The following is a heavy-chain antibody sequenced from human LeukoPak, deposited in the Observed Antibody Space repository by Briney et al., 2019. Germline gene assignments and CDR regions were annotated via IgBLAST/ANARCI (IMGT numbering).Heavy chain of an antibody. Sequence: GASVKVSCKASGGTFSSYAISWVRQAPGQGLEWMGGIIPIFGTANYAQKFQGRVTITADESTSTAYMELSSLRVEDTAIYYCARDQWYYYDSGVNSEWAEYLQYWGPGTMVTVSS. CDR2: IIPIFGTA. D-gene: IGHD3-22*01. CDR1: GGTFSSYA. CDR3: ARDQWYYYDSGVNSEWAEYLQY. V-gene: IGHV1-69*13. J-gene: IGHJ1*01.